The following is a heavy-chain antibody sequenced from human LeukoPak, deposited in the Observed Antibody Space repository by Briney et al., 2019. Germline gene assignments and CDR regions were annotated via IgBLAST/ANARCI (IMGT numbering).Heavy chain of an antibody. J-gene: IGHJ2*01. CDR2: IYYSGST. V-gene: IGHV4-59*11. CDR1: GGSISSHY. Sequence: SETLSLTCTVSGGSISSHYWSWIRQPPGKGLEWIGYIYYSGSTNYNPSLKSRVTISVDTSKNQFSLKLSSVTAADTAVYYCAKASQNWYFDLWGRGTLVTVSS. CDR3: AKASQNWYFDL.